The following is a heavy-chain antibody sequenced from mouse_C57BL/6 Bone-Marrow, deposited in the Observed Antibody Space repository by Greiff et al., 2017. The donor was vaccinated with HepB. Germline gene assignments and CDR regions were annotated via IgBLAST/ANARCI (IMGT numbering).Heavy chain of an antibody. CDR3: ARDVSLLRYQIFDY. Sequence: VQLQQSGAELARPGASVKLSCKASGYTFTSYGISWVKQRTGQGLEWIGEIYPRSGNTYYNEKFKGKATLTADKSSSTAYMELRSLTSEDSAVYFCARDVSLLRYQIFDYWGQGTTLTVSS. V-gene: IGHV1-81*01. CDR1: GYTFTSYG. CDR2: IYPRSGNT. J-gene: IGHJ2*01. D-gene: IGHD1-1*01.